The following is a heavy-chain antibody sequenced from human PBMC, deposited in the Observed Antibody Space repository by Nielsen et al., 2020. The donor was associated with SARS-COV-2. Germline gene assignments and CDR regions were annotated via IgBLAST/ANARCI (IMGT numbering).Heavy chain of an antibody. V-gene: IGHV4-34*01. D-gene: IGHD6-19*01. CDR1: GESFSGYY. CDR2: ISHSGTT. J-gene: IGHJ4*02. CDR3: ARGRGEQWLVRSTVVLDY. Sequence: SETLSLTCAASGESFSGYYQWSWIRQPPGKGLEWIGEISHSGTTNYNPSLKSRVTMSLDSSKNQFSLKVSSVTAADTAVYYCARGRGEQWLVRSTVVLDYWGQGTLVTVSS.